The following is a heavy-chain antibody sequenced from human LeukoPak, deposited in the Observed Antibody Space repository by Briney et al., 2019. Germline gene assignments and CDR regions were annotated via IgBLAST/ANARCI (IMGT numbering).Heavy chain of an antibody. V-gene: IGHV3-23*01. D-gene: IGHD3-10*01. J-gene: IGHJ4*02. CDR2: ISGSGGST. Sequence: GGSLRLSCAASGFTFSSYAMSWVRQAPGKGLEWVSVISGSGGSTYSADSVKGRFTISRDNSKNTLYLQMNSLRAEDTAVYYCAREGGSYGSGYYFDYWGQGTLVTVSS. CDR3: AREGGSYGSGYYFDY. CDR1: GFTFSSYA.